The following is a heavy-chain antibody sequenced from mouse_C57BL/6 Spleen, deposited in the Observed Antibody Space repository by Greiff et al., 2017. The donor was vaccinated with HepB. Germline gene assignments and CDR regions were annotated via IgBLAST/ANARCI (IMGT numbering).Heavy chain of an antibody. Sequence: EVMLVESGGGLVKPGGSLKLSCAASGFTFSSYTMSWVRQTPEKRLEWVATISGGGGNTYYPDSVKGRFTISRDNAKNTLYLQMSSLRSEDTALYYCARLSYGDSFAYWGQGTLVTVSA. J-gene: IGHJ3*01. CDR2: ISGGGGNT. V-gene: IGHV5-9*01. D-gene: IGHD2-13*01. CDR1: GFTFSSYT. CDR3: ARLSYGDSFAY.